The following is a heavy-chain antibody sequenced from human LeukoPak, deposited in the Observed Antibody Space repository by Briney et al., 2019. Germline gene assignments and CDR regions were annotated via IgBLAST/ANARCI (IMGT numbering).Heavy chain of an antibody. V-gene: IGHV4-34*01. Sequence: SETLSLTCAVYSDSFSGYYWSWLRQPPGKGLEWLGEINHSGSTNYNPPLKSRVNISVDTSKNQVSRKLSSVTAADTAVYYCARRAEIDGHNPFDYWGQGTLVSVSS. CDR1: SDSFSGYY. CDR3: ARRAEIDGHNPFDY. CDR2: INHSGST. D-gene: IGHD5-24*01. J-gene: IGHJ4*02.